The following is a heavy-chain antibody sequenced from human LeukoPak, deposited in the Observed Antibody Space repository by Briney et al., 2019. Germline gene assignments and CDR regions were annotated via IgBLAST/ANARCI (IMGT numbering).Heavy chain of an antibody. Sequence: PGGSLRLSCVASEFTFNSYGMHWVRQAPGKGLEWVAYIRYDGSDRYYADSVKGRFTISRDNSKNTLYLQMNSLRVEDTAVYYCAKERYSSSSLFAVTPFDYWGQGTRITVSS. J-gene: IGHJ4*02. V-gene: IGHV3-30*02. CDR2: IRYDGSDR. D-gene: IGHD6-13*01. CDR1: EFTFNSYG. CDR3: AKERYSSSSLFAVTPFDY.